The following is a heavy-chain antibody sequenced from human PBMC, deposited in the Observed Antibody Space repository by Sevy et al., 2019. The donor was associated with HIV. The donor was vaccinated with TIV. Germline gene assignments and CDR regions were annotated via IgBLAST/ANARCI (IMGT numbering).Heavy chain of an antibody. D-gene: IGHD1-26*01. CDR3: AGENAWGRGYS. J-gene: IGHJ4*02. CDR1: GGSITSLY. CDR2: IYYNGHI. Sequence: SETLSLTCTVSGGSITSLYWNWIRQPPGKGLEWISNIYYNGHINYNPSLKSRVTLSLDPSKNPFSLRLSSVTAADTAMYYCAGENAWGRGYSWGQGTLVTVSS. V-gene: IGHV4-59*08.